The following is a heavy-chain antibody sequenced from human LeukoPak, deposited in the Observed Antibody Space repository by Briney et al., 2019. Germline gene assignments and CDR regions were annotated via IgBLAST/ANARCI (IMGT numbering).Heavy chain of an antibody. CDR2: IYPADSDT. CDR1: GYSFTSYW. D-gene: IGHD4-17*01. J-gene: IGHJ4*02. V-gene: IGHV5-51*01. CDR3: ARKHDYGDFPFDY. Sequence: GESLKISCKGSGYSFTSYWIGWVRQMPGKGLEWMGIIYPADSDTRYSPSFQGQVTISADKSISTAYLQWNSLKASDSAMYYCARKHDYGDFPFDYWGQGTLVTVSS.